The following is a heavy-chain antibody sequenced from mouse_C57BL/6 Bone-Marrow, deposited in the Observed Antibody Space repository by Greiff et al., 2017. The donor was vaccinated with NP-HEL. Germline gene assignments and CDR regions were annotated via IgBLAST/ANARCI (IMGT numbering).Heavy chain of an antibody. CDR3: ARENYGSSYFFDY. D-gene: IGHD1-1*01. CDR1: GFTFSDYY. V-gene: IGHV5-16*01. CDR2: INYDGSST. Sequence: DVKLVESEGGLVQPGSSMKLSCTASGFTFSDYYMAWVRQVPEKGLEWVANINYDGSSTYYLDSLKSRFIISRDNAKNILYLQMSSLKSEDTATYYCARENYGSSYFFDYWGQGTTLTVSS. J-gene: IGHJ2*01.